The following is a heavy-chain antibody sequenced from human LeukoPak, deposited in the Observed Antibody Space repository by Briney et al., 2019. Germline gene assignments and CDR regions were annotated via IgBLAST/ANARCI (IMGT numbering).Heavy chain of an antibody. J-gene: IGHJ4*02. CDR2: ISGSGGST. V-gene: IGHV3-23*01. CDR1: GFTFSSYA. CDR3: AKSRTTEGVYYFDY. Sequence: GRSLRLSRAASGFTFSSYAMHWVRQAPGKGLEWVSSISGSGGSTYYADSVKGRFTISRDNSKNTLYLQMNSLRAEDTAVYYCAKSRTTEGVYYFDYWGQGTLATVSS. D-gene: IGHD1-1*01.